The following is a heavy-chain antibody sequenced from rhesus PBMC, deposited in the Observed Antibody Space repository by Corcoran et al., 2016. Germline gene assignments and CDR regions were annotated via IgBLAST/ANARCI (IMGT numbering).Heavy chain of an antibody. CDR1: GGSISSSNW. Sequence: QVQLQESGPGLVKPSETLSLTCAVSGGSISSSNWWSWSRPPPWRGLEWFGYIGGRGGRTYYNPDLKSRVTISQDTSKHQLSLKLSSVAAADRTVYYCAREQYLGWLPQSVSLDVWGRGVLVTVSS. V-gene: IGHV4S19*01. CDR3: AREQYLGWLPQSVSLDV. D-gene: IGHD3-3*01. CDR2: IGGRGGRT. J-gene: IGHJ5-2*02.